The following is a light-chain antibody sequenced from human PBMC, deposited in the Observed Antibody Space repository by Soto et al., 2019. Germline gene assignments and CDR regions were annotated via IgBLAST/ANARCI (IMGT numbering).Light chain of an antibody. Sequence: EIVLTQSPGALSLSPGERATLACRASQTVSDNYLAWYQQNPGQAPRLLIYGPSTRAIGIPARFSGIGSGKAFSFTISRLEPTDFALYSWDQYGDSPRVSFDGGTKVEIK. J-gene: IGKJ4*01. CDR2: GPS. CDR3: DQYGDSPRVS. V-gene: IGKV3-20*01. CDR1: QTVSDNY.